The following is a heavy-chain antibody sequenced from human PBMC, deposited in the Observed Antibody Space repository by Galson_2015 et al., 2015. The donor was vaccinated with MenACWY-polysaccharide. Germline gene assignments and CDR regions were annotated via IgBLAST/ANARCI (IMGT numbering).Heavy chain of an antibody. J-gene: IGHJ4*02. Sequence: SVKVSCKASGYTFTSYDINWVRQATGQGLEWMGWMNSNSGNTGYAQKFQGRVTMTRNTSISTAYMELSSLRSEDTAVYYCARGISGDFLEWVDSSGYYRATVDWGQGTLVTASS. D-gene: IGHD3-22*01. V-gene: IGHV1-8*01. CDR1: GYTFTSYD. CDR2: MNSNSGNT. CDR3: ARGISGDFLEWVDSSGYYRATVD.